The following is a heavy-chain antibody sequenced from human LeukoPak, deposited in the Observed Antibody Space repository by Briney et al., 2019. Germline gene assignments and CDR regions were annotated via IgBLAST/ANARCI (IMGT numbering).Heavy chain of an antibody. J-gene: IGHJ4*02. CDR1: GFTFRSYA. V-gene: IGHV3-23*01. D-gene: IGHD6-19*01. CDR2: INGNGGTK. Sequence: GGSLRLSCAASGFTFRSYALSWVRQAPGKGLEGVSTINGNGGTKYYADSVKGRFIISRDNSKDTLYLQMNSLRAEDTAVYYCANLYSSGWYDGAPTPLDSWGQGTLVTVSS. CDR3: ANLYSSGWYDGAPTPLDS.